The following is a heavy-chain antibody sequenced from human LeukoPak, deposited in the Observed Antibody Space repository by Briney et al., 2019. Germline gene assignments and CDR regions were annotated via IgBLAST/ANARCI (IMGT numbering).Heavy chain of an antibody. CDR2: INAGNGNT. J-gene: IGHJ4*02. CDR3: AREYGSAAPNFDY. V-gene: IGHV1-3*01. D-gene: IGHD6-19*01. Sequence: ASVKVSCKASGYTFTNYAMHWVRQAPGQRLEWMGWINAGNGNTKYSQKFQGRVTIIRDTSTSTAYMELRSLRSDDTAVYYCAREYGSAAPNFDYWGQGTLVTVSS. CDR1: GYTFTNYA.